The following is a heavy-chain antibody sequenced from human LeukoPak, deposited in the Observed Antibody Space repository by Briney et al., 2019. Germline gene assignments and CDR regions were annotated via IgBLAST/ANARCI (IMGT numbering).Heavy chain of an antibody. CDR3: ARGPYYDFWSGYYGPMDV. V-gene: IGHV3-30*03. J-gene: IGHJ6*03. CDR1: GFTFSSYG. CDR2: ISYDGSNK. Sequence: GGSLRLSCAASGFTFSSYGMHWVRQAPGKGLEWVAVISYDGSNKYYADSVKGRFTISRDNSKNTLYLQMNSLRAEDTAVYYCARGPYYDFWSGYYGPMDVWGKGTTVTVSS. D-gene: IGHD3-3*01.